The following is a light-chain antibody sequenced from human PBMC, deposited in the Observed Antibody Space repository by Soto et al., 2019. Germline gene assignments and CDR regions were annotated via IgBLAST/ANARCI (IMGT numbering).Light chain of an antibody. CDR1: SNDVGGYNY. Sequence: QSALTQPPSASGSPGQSVTISCTGTSNDVGGYNYVSWYQQHPDKAPKLMIYEVSKRPSGVPDRFSGSKSGNTASLTVSGLQAEDEADYYCSSYAGSNNYVFGTGTKVTVL. CDR3: SSYAGSNNYV. V-gene: IGLV2-8*01. CDR2: EVS. J-gene: IGLJ1*01.